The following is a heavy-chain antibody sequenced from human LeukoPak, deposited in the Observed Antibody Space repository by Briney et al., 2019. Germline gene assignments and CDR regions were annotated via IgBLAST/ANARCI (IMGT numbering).Heavy chain of an antibody. CDR2: INSGGSST. J-gene: IGHJ4*02. CDR1: GFIFSSYW. CDR3: APQGDCSRTSCQFDY. Sequence: PGGSLRLSCAASGFIFSSYWMHWVRQAPGKGLVWVSRINSGGSSTSYADSVKGRFTISRDNAKNTLYLQMNNLRPEDTAVYYCAPQGDCSRTSCQFDYWGQGTLVTVSS. V-gene: IGHV3-74*01. D-gene: IGHD2-2*01.